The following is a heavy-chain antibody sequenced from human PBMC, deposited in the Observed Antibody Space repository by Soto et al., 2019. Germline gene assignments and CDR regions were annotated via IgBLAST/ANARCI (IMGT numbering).Heavy chain of an antibody. J-gene: IGHJ4*02. CDR2: ISYDGSDK. CDR1: GFTFSRYS. Sequence: PGGSLRLSCAASGFTFSRYSIHWVRQAPGKGLEWVAVISYDGSDKYYADSVKGRFTISRDNSRNTLYLQMNSLRPEDTAVYYCARVYSSLDYGIDYWGQGTLVTVSS. V-gene: IGHV3-30-3*01. D-gene: IGHD6-6*01. CDR3: ARVYSSLDYGIDY.